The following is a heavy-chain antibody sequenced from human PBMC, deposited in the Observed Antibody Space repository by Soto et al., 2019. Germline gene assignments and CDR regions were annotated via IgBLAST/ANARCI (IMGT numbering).Heavy chain of an antibody. CDR1: GGSISSYY. V-gene: IGHV4-59*08. CDR2: IYYSGST. J-gene: IGHJ4*02. CDR3: ARRRYYFDY. Sequence: QVQLQESGPGLVKPSETLSLTCTVSGGSISSYYWSWIRQPPGKGLEWIGYIYYSGSTNYNPSLKSRVTISVDTSKNQFSLKLSSVTAADSAVYYCARRRYYFDYWGPGILVTVSS.